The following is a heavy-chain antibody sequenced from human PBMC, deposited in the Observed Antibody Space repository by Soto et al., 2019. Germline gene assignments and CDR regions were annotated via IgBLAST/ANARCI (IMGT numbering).Heavy chain of an antibody. J-gene: IGHJ4*02. Sequence: QVQLQESGPGLVKPSQTLSLTCTVSGGSISSGGYYWSWIRQHPGKGLEWIGYIYSSGSTYYNPSVKSRVTISVDTSKNQVSLKLSSVTAADTAVYYCARAGTWEYSYGLADYWGQGTLVTVSS. V-gene: IGHV4-31*03. CDR1: GGSISSGGYY. CDR3: ARAGTWEYSYGLADY. D-gene: IGHD5-18*01. CDR2: IYSSGST.